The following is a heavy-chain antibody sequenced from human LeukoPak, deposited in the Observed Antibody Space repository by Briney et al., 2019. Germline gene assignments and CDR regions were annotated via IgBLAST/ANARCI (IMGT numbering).Heavy chain of an antibody. Sequence: SGGSLRLSCAASGFTFSRYNMNWVRQAPGKGLEWVSSISSSTTYIYYADSVKGRFTISRDNAKNSLYLQMDSLRAEDTAVYYCARDETYCSSPSCHNDYWGQGTLVTVSS. CDR2: ISSSTTYI. V-gene: IGHV3-21*01. CDR3: ARDETYCSSPSCHNDY. D-gene: IGHD2-2*02. J-gene: IGHJ4*02. CDR1: GFTFSRYN.